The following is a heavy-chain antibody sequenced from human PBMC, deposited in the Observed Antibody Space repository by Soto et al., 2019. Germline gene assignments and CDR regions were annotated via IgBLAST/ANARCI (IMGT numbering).Heavy chain of an antibody. V-gene: IGHV4-34*01. CDR1: GGSFSGYY. CDR2: INHSGST. D-gene: IGHD3-9*01. CDR3: ARGRPNYDILTGYPYGMDV. Sequence: SETLSVTCAVYGGSFSGYYWSWIRQPPGKGLEWIGEINHSGSTNYNPSLKSRVTISVDTSKNQFSLKLSSVTAADTAVYYCARGRPNYDILTGYPYGMDVWGQGTTVTVSS. J-gene: IGHJ6*02.